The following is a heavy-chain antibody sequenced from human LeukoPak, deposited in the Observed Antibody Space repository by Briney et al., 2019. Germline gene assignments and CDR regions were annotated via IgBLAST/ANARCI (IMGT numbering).Heavy chain of an antibody. CDR1: GYTFTDYY. CDR2: VDPEDGET. CDR3: ATDGGSGSYDY. D-gene: IGHD3-10*01. V-gene: IGHV1-69-2*01. Sequence: ASVKISCKVSGYTFTDYYMHWVQQAPGKGLEWMGLVDPEDGETIYAEKFQGRVTITADTSTDTAYMELSSLRSGDTAVYYCATDGGSGSYDYWGQGTLVTVSS. J-gene: IGHJ4*02.